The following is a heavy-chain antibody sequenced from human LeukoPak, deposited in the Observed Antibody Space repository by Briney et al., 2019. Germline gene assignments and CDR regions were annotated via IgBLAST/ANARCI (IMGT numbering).Heavy chain of an antibody. J-gene: IGHJ4*02. CDR2: INPNSGGT. V-gene: IGHV1-2*02. CDR3: AVGRRTDFDY. D-gene: IGHD1-26*01. CDR1: GYTFTDYY. Sequence: RASVKVSCKASGYTFTDYYIHWVRQAPGQGLEWMGWINPNSGGTNYAQNFQGRATMTRDTYITTAYMDLSRLRLDDTAVYYCAVGRRTDFDYWGQGTLVTVSS.